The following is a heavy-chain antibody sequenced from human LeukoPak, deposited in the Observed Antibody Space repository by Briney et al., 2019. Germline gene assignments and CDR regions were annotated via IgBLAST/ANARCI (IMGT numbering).Heavy chain of an antibody. CDR3: ARGPPNWGFDY. CDR2: ISTYDGNA. CDR1: GYSFTSYG. Sequence: ASVKVSCKASGYSFTSYGITWVRQAPGQGLEWMGWISTYDGNANYAQKLQGRVTMTTDTSTITAYMELRSLRSEDTAVYSCARGPPNWGFDYWGQGTLVTVS. J-gene: IGHJ4*02. D-gene: IGHD7-27*01. V-gene: IGHV1-18*01.